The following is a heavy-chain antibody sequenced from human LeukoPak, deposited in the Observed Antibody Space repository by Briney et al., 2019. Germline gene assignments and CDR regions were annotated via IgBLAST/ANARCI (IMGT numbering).Heavy chain of an antibody. J-gene: IGHJ4*02. CDR2: ISGSGAST. V-gene: IGHV3-23*01. Sequence: GGSLRLSCAASGFTFSSYAMSWVRQAPGKGLEWVSGISGSGASTYYADSVKGRFTISRDNSKNTLYQQMNSLRAEDTAVYSCAKETDYNYIYYFDYWGQGILVTVSS. CDR1: GFTFSSYA. CDR3: AKETDYNYIYYFDY. D-gene: IGHD5-24*01.